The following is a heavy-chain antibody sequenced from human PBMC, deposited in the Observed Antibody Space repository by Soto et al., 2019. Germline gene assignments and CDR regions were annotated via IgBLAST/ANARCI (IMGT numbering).Heavy chain of an antibody. CDR2: IFGSGET. CDR3: VREGDYSDNNGYPLFDY. D-gene: IGHD3-22*01. Sequence: SETLSLTCTVSGASMRNYYWSWIRQPAGKGLEWIGRIFGSGETYYNPSLKSRIILSVDLSKSQFSLELTSVTAADTAVYFCVREGDYSDNNGYPLFDYWGQGTLVTVSS. V-gene: IGHV4-4*07. J-gene: IGHJ4*02. CDR1: GASMRNYY.